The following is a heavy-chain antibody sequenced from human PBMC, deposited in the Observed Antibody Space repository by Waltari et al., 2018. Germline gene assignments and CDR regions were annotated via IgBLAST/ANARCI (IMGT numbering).Heavy chain of an antibody. CDR1: DDSIASFY. D-gene: IGHD1-1*01. CDR3: ARTTGARHDAFDI. V-gene: IGHV4-4*07. CDR2: IYTSGST. J-gene: IGHJ3*02. Sequence: QVQLQESGRRLVKTSETLSLTCSFSDDSIASFYWSWIRQTAGKGLEWLGHIYTSGSTDYNPSLRVRVSMSRDNSRNQFSLNLISVTTADTAIYYCARTTGARHDAFDIWGQGTLVTVSS.